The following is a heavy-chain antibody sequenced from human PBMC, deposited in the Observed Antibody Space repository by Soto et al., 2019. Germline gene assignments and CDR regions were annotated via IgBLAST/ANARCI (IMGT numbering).Heavy chain of an antibody. CDR1: GDSVSNDNYY. Sequence: SETLSLTCAVSGDSVSNDNYYWSWIRQPPGNGLEWIGYIYYSGITNYNSYLKSRLSLSVDMSKNRFSLKLASVSAADTAVYFCASSRRRRTAFTFDYWGKGALVTVSS. CDR2: IYYSGIT. D-gene: IGHD5-18*01. CDR3: ASSRRRRTAFTFDY. J-gene: IGHJ4*02. V-gene: IGHV4-61*01.